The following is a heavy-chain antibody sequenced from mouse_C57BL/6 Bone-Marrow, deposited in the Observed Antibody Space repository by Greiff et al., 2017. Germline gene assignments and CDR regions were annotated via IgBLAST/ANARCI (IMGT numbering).Heavy chain of an antibody. D-gene: IGHD1-1*01. Sequence: QVQLQQSGAELMKPGASVKLSCKATGYTFTGYWIEWIKQRPGHGLEWIGEILPGSGSTNYNEKFKGKATFTADTSSNTAYMQLSSLTTEDSAIYYCARTPLSYYYGSSPLDYWGQGTTLTVSS. CDR1: GYTFTGYW. V-gene: IGHV1-9*01. CDR2: ILPGSGST. J-gene: IGHJ2*01. CDR3: ARTPLSYYYGSSPLDY.